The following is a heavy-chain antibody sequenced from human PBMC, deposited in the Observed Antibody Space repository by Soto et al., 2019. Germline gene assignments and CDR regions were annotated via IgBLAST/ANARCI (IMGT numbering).Heavy chain of an antibody. Sequence: PGGSLRLSCAASGFTFSSYAMSWVRQAPGKGLEWVSAISGSGGSTYYADSVKGRFTISRDNSKNTLYLQMNSLRAEDTAVYYCAKGKRGEETYYMDALGKGNTLTISS. CDR2: ISGSGGST. D-gene: IGHD2-21*01. J-gene: IGHJ6*03. V-gene: IGHV3-23*01. CDR3: AKGKRGEETYYMDA. CDR1: GFTFSSYA.